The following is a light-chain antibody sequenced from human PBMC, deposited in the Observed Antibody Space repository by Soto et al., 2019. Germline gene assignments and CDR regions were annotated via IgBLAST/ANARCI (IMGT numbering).Light chain of an antibody. Sequence: DIQMTQSPSTLSASVGDRVTITCRASQSLRNWLAWYQQKPGKAPKLLIYKASSLESGVPSRFSGSGSGAEFTLTINCLQPDDFATYYCQQYDTLSWTFGQGTKVEIK. CDR2: KAS. J-gene: IGKJ1*01. CDR3: QQYDTLSWT. CDR1: QSLRNW. V-gene: IGKV1-5*03.